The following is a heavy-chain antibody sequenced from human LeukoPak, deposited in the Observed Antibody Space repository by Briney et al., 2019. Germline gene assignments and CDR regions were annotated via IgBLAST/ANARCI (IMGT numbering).Heavy chain of an antibody. Sequence: GESLKISCKGSGYSFTSYWIGWVRQMPGKGLEWMGIIYPGDSDTRYSPSFQGQVTISADKSTSTAYLQWSSLKASDTAMYYCARLGKDPSSGWPWDWFDPWGQGTLVTVSS. J-gene: IGHJ5*02. CDR3: ARLGKDPSSGWPWDWFDP. V-gene: IGHV5-51*01. D-gene: IGHD6-19*01. CDR2: IYPGDSDT. CDR1: GYSFTSYW.